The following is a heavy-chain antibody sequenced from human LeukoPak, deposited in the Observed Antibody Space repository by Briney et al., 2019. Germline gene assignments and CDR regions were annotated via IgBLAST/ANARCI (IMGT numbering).Heavy chain of an antibody. V-gene: IGHV3-33*01. CDR3: ARDAEVGDTRVFDY. J-gene: IGHJ4*02. D-gene: IGHD1-26*01. CDR1: GFTFSSYG. Sequence: GGSLRLSCAASGFTFSSYGMHWVRQAPGKGLEWVAVIWYDGSNKYYADSVKGRFTISRGNSKNTLYLQMNSLRAEDTAVYYCARDAEVGDTRVFDYWGQETLVTVAS. CDR2: IWYDGSNK.